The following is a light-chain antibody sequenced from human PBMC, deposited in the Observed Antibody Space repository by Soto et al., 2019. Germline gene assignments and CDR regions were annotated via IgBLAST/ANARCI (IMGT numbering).Light chain of an antibody. V-gene: IGKV1-12*01. J-gene: IGKJ5*01. CDR2: GAS. CDR1: QDVGKW. Sequence: DIQMTQSPPSVSASVGDRVTITCRASQDVGKWLAWYQQKPGKAPTLLIHGASSLQSGVPPRYSGSGYGTDFTLTISSLQPEDFVTYYCQQANRFPITFGYRTRLEIK. CDR3: QQANRFPIT.